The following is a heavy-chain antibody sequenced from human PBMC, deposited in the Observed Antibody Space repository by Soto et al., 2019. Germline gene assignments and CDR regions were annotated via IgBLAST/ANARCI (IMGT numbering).Heavy chain of an antibody. V-gene: IGHV4-39*01. J-gene: IGHJ4*02. CDR1: GGSISSSSYY. D-gene: IGHD4-4*01. CDR3: ARGDYSNSPTRGNFDY. Sequence: PSETLSLTCTVSGGSISSSSYYWGWIRQPPGKGLEWIGSIYYSGSTYYNPSLKSRVTISVDTSKNQFSLKLSSVTAADTAVYYCARGDYSNSPTRGNFDYWGQGTLVTVSS. CDR2: IYYSGST.